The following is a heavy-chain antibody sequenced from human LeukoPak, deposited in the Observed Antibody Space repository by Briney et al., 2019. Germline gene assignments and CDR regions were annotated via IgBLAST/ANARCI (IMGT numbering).Heavy chain of an antibody. CDR2: ISSSGSTI. D-gene: IGHD6-19*01. V-gene: IGHV3-48*04. CDR3: ASPTQRIAVAGKGG. Sequence: PGGSLRPSCVAAGFTFSSRDWMTWVRPAPGKGLEWVSYISSSGSTIYYADSVKGRFTISRDNAKNSLYLQMNSLRAEDTAVYYCASPTQRIAVAGKGGWGQGTLVTVSS. J-gene: IGHJ4*02. CDR1: GFTFSSRDW.